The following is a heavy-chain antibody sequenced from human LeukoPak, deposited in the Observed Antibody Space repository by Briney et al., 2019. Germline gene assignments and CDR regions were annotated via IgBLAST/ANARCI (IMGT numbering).Heavy chain of an antibody. Sequence: GASVTVSCKVSGYTLTELSMHWVRQAPGKGLEGMGGFDPEDGETIYAQTFQGRVTMTQDTSTDTAYMELSSLRSEDTAVYYCATADCSVGSCYLDYWGQGTLLTVSS. CDR1: GYTLTELS. D-gene: IGHD2-15*01. CDR3: ATADCSVGSCYLDY. V-gene: IGHV1-24*01. CDR2: FDPEDGET. J-gene: IGHJ4*02.